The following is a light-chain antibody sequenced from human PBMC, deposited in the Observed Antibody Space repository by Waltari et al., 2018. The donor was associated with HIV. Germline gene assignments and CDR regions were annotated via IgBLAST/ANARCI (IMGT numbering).Light chain of an antibody. CDR2: HAS. CDR3: QQSYSSPLT. J-gene: IGKJ3*01. CDR1: QTIHNQ. Sequence: DIQMTQSPSPLSASVGDSVSITCRASQTIHNQVKWYQQKPGKAPQVLIHHASTLLSEVPSSCRGGRAGTDFTLTIPSLQPDDFATYFVQQSYSSPLTFGPGTKVDIK. V-gene: IGKV1-39*01.